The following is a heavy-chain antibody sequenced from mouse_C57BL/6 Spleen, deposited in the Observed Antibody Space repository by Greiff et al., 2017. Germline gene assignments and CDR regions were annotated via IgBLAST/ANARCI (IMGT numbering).Heavy chain of an antibody. Sequence: QVQLQQSGPELVKPGASVKISCKASGYAFSSSWMNWVKQRPGKGLEWIGRIYPGDGDTNYNGKFKGKVTLTADKSSSTAYMQLSSLTSEDSAVYVWARGGLPWYFDVWGTGTTVTVSS. J-gene: IGHJ1*03. CDR3: ARGGLPWYFDV. CDR1: GYAFSSSW. V-gene: IGHV1-82*01. D-gene: IGHD2-4*01. CDR2: IYPGDGDT.